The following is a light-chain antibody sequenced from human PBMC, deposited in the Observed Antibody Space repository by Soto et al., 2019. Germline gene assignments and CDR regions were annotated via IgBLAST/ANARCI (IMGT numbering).Light chain of an antibody. Sequence: DIVLTQSPDTLFLSPGDRATLSCRASQSVSSFFAWFLQKPGQAPRLLIYDASNRATGISARFSGSGSGTDFTLTIGSLEPEDSAVYYCQQRSNWPFTFGPGT. CDR3: QQRSNWPFT. CDR2: DAS. J-gene: IGKJ3*01. CDR1: QSVSSF. V-gene: IGKV3-11*01.